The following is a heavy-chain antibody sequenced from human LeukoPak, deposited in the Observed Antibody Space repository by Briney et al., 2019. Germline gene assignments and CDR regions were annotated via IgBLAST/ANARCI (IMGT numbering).Heavy chain of an antibody. CDR1: GXSISSSNYY. V-gene: IGHV4-39*01. CDR3: TRPPFYDILTGLGNDAFDI. CDR2: IYYSGST. J-gene: IGHJ3*02. D-gene: IGHD3-9*01. Sequence: SETLSLTCTVSGXSISSSNYYWGWIRQPPGKGLEWIVSIYYSGSTYYNPSLKSRVTISVDTSKNQFSLKLSSVTAADTAVYYCTRPPFYDILTGLGNDAFDIWGQGTMITVSS.